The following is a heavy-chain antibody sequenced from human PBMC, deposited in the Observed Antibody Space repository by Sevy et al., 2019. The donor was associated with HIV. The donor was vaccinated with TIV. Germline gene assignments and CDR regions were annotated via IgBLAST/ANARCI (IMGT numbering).Heavy chain of an antibody. CDR2: IYHSGST. V-gene: IGHV4-38-2*01. Sequence: SETPSLTCAVSGYSISSGYYWGWIRQPPGKGLEWIGSIYHSGSTYYNPSLKSRVTISVDTSKNLFSLKLSSVTAADTAVYYCARSYSGSYRGDDAFDIWGQGTMVTVSS. J-gene: IGHJ3*02. CDR1: GYSISSGYY. D-gene: IGHD1-26*01. CDR3: ARSYSGSYRGDDAFDI.